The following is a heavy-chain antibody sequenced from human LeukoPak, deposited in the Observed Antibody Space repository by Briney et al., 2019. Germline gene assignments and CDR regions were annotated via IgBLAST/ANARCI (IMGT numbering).Heavy chain of an antibody. J-gene: IGHJ4*02. CDR2: ISISAGST. CDR3: ARGYYDSSGYYSVDY. Sequence: ASVKVSCKAYGYTFISYHMHWVRQAPGQGLEWMGIISISAGSTTYAQRFQGRVTMTTDTSTSTAYMELRSLRSDDTAVYYCARGYYDSSGYYSVDYWGQGTLVTVSS. D-gene: IGHD3-22*01. CDR1: GYTFISYH. V-gene: IGHV1-46*01.